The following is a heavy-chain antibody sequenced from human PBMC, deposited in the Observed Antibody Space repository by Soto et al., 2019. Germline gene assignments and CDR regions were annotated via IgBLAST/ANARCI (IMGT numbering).Heavy chain of an antibody. CDR1: GGSISSSSYY. V-gene: IGHV4-39*01. CDR2: IYYSGST. Sequence: KASETLSFTCTVSGGSISSSSYYWGWIRQPPGKGLEWIGSIYYSGSTYYNPSLKSRVTISVDTSKNQFSLKLSSVTAADTAVYYCARVLYDYVWGSYRHYYFDYWGQGTLVTVSS. J-gene: IGHJ4*02. CDR3: ARVLYDYVWGSYRHYYFDY. D-gene: IGHD3-16*02.